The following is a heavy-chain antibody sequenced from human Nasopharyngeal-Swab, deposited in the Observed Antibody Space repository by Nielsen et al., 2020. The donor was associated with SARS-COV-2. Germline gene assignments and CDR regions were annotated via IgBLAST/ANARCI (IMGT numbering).Heavy chain of an antibody. J-gene: IGHJ4*02. D-gene: IGHD6-13*01. V-gene: IGHV3-33*08. CDR1: GFNFNYFG. CDR2: IWYDGSNK. CDR3: ARDLGIGSDIDY. Sequence: GGSLRLSCAASGFNFNYFGIYWVRQAPGKGLEWVAVIWYDGSNKYYADSVKGRFTISRDNSKNTLYLQMNSLRAEDTAVYYCARDLGIGSDIDYWGQGTLVTVSS.